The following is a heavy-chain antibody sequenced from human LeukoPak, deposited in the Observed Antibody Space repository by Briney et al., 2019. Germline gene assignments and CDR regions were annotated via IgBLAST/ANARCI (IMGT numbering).Heavy chain of an antibody. CDR1: GFTFSSYW. D-gene: IGHD1-26*01. Sequence: PGGSLRLSCAASGFTFSSYWMHWVRQAPGKGLVRVSRINSDGSSTSYADSVKGRFTISRDNAKNTLYLQMNSLRAEDTAVYYCARVNGGSFDLAYYGMDVWGQGTTVTVSS. CDR2: INSDGSST. CDR3: ARVNGGSFDLAYYGMDV. V-gene: IGHV3-74*01. J-gene: IGHJ6*02.